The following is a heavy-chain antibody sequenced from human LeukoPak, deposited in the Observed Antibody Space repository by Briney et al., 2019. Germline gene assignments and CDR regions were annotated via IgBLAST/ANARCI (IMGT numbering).Heavy chain of an antibody. CDR1: GYTFTGNY. J-gene: IGHJ6*03. V-gene: IGHV1-2*06. CDR2: INPNSGGT. Sequence: ASVKVSCKASGYTFTGNYMHWLRQAPGQGLEWMGRINPNSGGTNYAQKFQGRVTMTRDTSISTAYMELSRLRSDDTAVYYCARDPVRIQLWTRYYYYYMDVWGKGTTVTVSS. CDR3: ARDPVRIQLWTRYYYYYMDV. D-gene: IGHD5-18*01.